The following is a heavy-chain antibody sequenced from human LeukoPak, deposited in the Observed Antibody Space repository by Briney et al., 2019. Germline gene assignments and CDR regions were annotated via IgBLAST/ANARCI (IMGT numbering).Heavy chain of an antibody. CDR3: ARGVTTILSPTNY. Sequence: PGGSLRLSCAASGFAFNTYSMNWVRQAPGKGLVWISYISGSSGTIYYADSVRGRFTISRDNAKNSLFLQMNSLRDEDTAVYYCARGVTTILSPTNYWGQGTLVTVSS. D-gene: IGHD4-17*01. CDR2: ISGSSGTI. CDR1: GFAFNTYS. V-gene: IGHV3-48*02. J-gene: IGHJ4*02.